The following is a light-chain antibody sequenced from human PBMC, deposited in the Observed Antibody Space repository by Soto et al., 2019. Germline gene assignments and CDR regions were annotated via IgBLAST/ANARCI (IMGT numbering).Light chain of an antibody. CDR1: SSDVGGYNY. Sequence: QSVLTQPASVSGSPGQSITISCTGTSSDVGGYNYVSWYQQHPGKAPKLMLYDVSNRPSGVSNPFSGSKSGNTASLTISGLQAEDEADYYCSSYTSSSTLYVFGTGTKVTVL. CDR2: DVS. V-gene: IGLV2-14*01. CDR3: SSYTSSSTLYV. J-gene: IGLJ1*01.